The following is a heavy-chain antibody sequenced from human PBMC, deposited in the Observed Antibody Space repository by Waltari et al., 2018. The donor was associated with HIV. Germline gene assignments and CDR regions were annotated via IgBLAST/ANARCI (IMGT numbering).Heavy chain of an antibody. J-gene: IGHJ4*02. CDR1: GYTFTGSY. CDR2: SIPKTGGS. V-gene: IGHV1-2*02. D-gene: IGHD6-19*01. Sequence: QVQLVQSGAEVKKPGASVKVSCKASGYTFTGSYVHWVRQATGQGLEWLGWSIPKTGGSNTAQKFQGRVTMIRDTSSSTAYMELSRLTADDTAVYYCARDNSSGWGDFDCWGQGTLVTVS. CDR3: ARDNSSGWGDFDC.